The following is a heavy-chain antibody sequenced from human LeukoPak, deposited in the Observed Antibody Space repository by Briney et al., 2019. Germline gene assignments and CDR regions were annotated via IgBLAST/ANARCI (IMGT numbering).Heavy chain of an antibody. V-gene: IGHV3-30*18. CDR2: IPSDGSST. Sequence: AGGSLRLSCAASGFNFNSHGMHWVRQAPGKGLEWVALIPSDGSSTYYADSVKGRFTISRDNSKNTLSLQMNSVRPDDTAVYYWAKDRYGDYGPFDNWGQGTMVTVSS. J-gene: IGHJ3*02. CDR1: GFNFNSHG. CDR3: AKDRYGDYGPFDN. D-gene: IGHD4-17*01.